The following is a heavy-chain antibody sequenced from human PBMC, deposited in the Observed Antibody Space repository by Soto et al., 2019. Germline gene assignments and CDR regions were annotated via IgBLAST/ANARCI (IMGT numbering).Heavy chain of an antibody. Sequence: DVQVLESGGGLVQPGGSLRLSCAPSGFTFSVSDMTWVRQAPGKGLEWVSSISISGDAAYYADSVKGRFTISRDNSKKTLYLQMSSLRAEDTAVYYCAKLASQAHFDYWARGGLVTVSS. V-gene: IGHV3-23*01. CDR2: ISISGDAA. J-gene: IGHJ4*02. CDR1: GFTFSVSD. CDR3: AKLASQAHFDY.